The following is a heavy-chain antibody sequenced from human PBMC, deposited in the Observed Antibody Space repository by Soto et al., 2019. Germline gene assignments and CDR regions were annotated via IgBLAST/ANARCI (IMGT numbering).Heavy chain of an antibody. Sequence: GGSLRLSCAASGFTFSSYSMNWVRQAPGKGLEWVSSISSSSSYIYYADSVKGRFTISRDNAKNSLYLQMNSLRAEDTAVYYCARARVFGATDYYYGMDVWGQGTTVTVSS. J-gene: IGHJ6*02. V-gene: IGHV3-21*01. CDR1: GFTFSSYS. D-gene: IGHD3-16*01. CDR3: ARARVFGATDYYYGMDV. CDR2: ISSSSSYI.